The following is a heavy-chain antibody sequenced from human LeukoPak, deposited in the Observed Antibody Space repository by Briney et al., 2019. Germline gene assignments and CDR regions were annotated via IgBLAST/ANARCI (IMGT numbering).Heavy chain of an antibody. CDR1: GGFISDFY. CDR2: IYSSGNT. J-gene: IGHJ4*02. CDR3: ARNSGDY. D-gene: IGHD4-23*01. Sequence: PSETLSLTCPVSGGFISDFYWSWIRQPAGKGLEWIGRIYSSGNTNPNPSLKGRVTMSLDASKNQFSLELRSVTAADTAVYYCARNSGDYWGQGTLVTVSS. V-gene: IGHV4-4*07.